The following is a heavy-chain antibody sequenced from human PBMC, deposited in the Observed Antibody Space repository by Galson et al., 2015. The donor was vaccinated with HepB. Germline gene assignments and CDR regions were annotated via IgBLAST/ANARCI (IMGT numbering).Heavy chain of an antibody. Sequence: SVKVSCKASAYNFTTYNYAMHWVRQAPGQRLEWMGWINVGNGNTKYSETVQGRVTITRDTSATTVYMELSNLRSEDSAVYYCARAESGWELLGAFDIWGQGTVVTVSS. D-gene: IGHD1-26*01. CDR3: ARAESGWELLGAFDI. CDR2: INVGNGNT. J-gene: IGHJ3*02. CDR1: AYNFTTYNYA. V-gene: IGHV1-3*01.